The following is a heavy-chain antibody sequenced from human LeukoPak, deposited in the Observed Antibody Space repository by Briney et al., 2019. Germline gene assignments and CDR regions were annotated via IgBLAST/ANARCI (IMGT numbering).Heavy chain of an antibody. CDR1: GGSISSYY. CDR3: ARHVRGVTEYYGMDV. D-gene: IGHD3-10*01. J-gene: IGHJ6*04. Sequence: SETLPLTCTVSGGSISSYYWSWIRQPPGKGLEWIGYIYYSGSTNYNPSLKSRVTISVDTSKNQFSLKLSSVTAADTAVYYCARHVRGVTEYYGMDVWGKGTTVTVSS. CDR2: IYYSGST. V-gene: IGHV4-59*01.